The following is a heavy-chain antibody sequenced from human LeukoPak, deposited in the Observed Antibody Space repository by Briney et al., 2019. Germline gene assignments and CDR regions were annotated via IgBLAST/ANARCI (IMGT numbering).Heavy chain of an antibody. D-gene: IGHD5-12*01. Sequence: GGSLRLSCAASGFTFSSYAMSWVRQAPGKGLEWVSAISGSGDSTYYADTVKGRFTISRDNSKNTLNLQMNSLRAEDTVVYFCAKAVSPVDVGYWGRGTLVTVSS. V-gene: IGHV3-23*01. CDR2: ISGSGDST. CDR1: GFTFSSYA. J-gene: IGHJ4*02. CDR3: AKAVSPVDVGY.